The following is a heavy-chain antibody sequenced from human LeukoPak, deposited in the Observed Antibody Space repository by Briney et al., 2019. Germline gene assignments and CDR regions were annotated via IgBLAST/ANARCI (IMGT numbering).Heavy chain of an antibody. J-gene: IGHJ4*02. Sequence: ASVKVSCNASGGTFSSYTISWVRQAPGQGLEWMGRIIPILGIANYAQKFQGRVTITADKSTSTAYMELSSLRSEDTAVYYCARSESRRSIFDYWGQGTLVTVSS. V-gene: IGHV1-69*02. CDR2: IIPILGIA. CDR3: ARSESRRSIFDY. D-gene: IGHD6-6*01. CDR1: GGTFSSYT.